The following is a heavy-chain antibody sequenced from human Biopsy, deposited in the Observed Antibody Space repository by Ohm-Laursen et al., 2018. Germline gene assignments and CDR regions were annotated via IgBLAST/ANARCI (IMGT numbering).Heavy chain of an antibody. CDR1: GGSTNDYF. CDR2: IYSSGGS. V-gene: IGHV4-4*07. Sequence: SETLSLTCSVSGGSTNDYFWSWIRQPAGETPEWIGRIYSSGGSSYNPSLKSRISMSMDTSNNQFSLTLTSVTAADTAVYYCARMPHFDYWGQGILVTVSS. D-gene: IGHD2-2*01. CDR3: ARMPHFDY. J-gene: IGHJ4*02.